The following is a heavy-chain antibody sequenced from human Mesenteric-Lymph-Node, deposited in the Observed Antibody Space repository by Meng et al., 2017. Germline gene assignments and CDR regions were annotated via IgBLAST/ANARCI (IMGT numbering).Heavy chain of an antibody. D-gene: IGHD3-16*01. Sequence: QVQLVQSGAEVKKPGSSVKVSCKASGGKFTSFVFNWVRQAPGQGLEWIGGIIPILGTTNYAEKFRGRLTISADTSARTAYMELTSLNSDDTAVYYCARLDLGLAHWGQGTLVTVSS. CDR1: GGKFTSFV. CDR3: ARLDLGLAH. V-gene: IGHV1-69*10. CDR2: IIPILGTT. J-gene: IGHJ4*02.